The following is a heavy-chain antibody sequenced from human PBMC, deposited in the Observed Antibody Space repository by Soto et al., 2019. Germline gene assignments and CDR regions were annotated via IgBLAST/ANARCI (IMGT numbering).Heavy chain of an antibody. CDR2: IVPIFGTA. J-gene: IGHJ6*02. CDR3: ARDPNSGYDYFRTPGADYYYYGMDV. Sequence: SVKVSCNASGGTFSSYAISWLRQAPGQGLEWMGGIVPIFGTANYAQKFQGRVTITADESTSTAYMELSSLRSEDTAVYYCARDPNSGYDYFRTPGADYYYYGMDVWGQGTTVTVSS. CDR1: GGTFSSYA. V-gene: IGHV1-69*13. D-gene: IGHD5-12*01.